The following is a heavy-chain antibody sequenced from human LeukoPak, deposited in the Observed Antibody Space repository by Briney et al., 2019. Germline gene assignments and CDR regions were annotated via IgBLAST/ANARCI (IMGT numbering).Heavy chain of an antibody. Sequence: PGGSLRLSCAASGFTFDDYAMHWVRQAPGKGLEWVSGINWNSGSIGYADSVKGRFTISRDNAKNSLYLQMNSLRAEDTALYYCAKDISSSGIGWFDPWGQGTLVTVSS. D-gene: IGHD6-13*01. CDR2: INWNSGSI. CDR1: GFTFDDYA. J-gene: IGHJ5*02. CDR3: AKDISSSGIGWFDP. V-gene: IGHV3-9*01.